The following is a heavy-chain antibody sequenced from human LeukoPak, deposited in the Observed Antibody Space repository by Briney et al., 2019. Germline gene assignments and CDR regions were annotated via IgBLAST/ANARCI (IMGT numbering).Heavy chain of an antibody. D-gene: IGHD6-19*01. Sequence: GGSLRLSCGASGFTFSSYSMNWVRQAPGKGLEWVSSISSSSYIYYADSVKGRFTISRDNAKNSLYLQMNSLRAEDTAVYYCARKPSSGWYAGSVAGGDYWGQGTLVTVSS. CDR3: ARKPSSGWYAGSVAGGDY. J-gene: IGHJ4*02. CDR2: ISSSSYI. CDR1: GFTFSSYS. V-gene: IGHV3-21*01.